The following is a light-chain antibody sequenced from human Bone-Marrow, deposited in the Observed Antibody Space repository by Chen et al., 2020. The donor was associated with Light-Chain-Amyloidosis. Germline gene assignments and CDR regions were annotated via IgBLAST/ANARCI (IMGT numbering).Light chain of an antibody. CDR2: DAN. J-gene: IGKJ3*01. V-gene: IGKV3-11*01. CDR1: QSVNIF. CDR3: QQRYNWPLFT. Sequence: EIVLAQSPVTLSLSPGERATLSCRASQSVNIFLAWYQQKPGQAPRLLIYDANNRATGVPARFSGSGFGTDFTLTISSLEPEDFAVYYCQQRYNWPLFTFGPGTKVDI.